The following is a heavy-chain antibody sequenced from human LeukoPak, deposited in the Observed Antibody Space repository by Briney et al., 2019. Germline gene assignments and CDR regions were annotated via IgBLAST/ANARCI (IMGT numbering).Heavy chain of an antibody. CDR3: ARGGYSYGYDYYYGMDV. D-gene: IGHD5-18*01. CDR2: IYHSGST. J-gene: IGHJ6*02. V-gene: IGHV4-38-2*02. CDR1: GYSISSGYY. Sequence: SETLSLTCTVSGYSISSGYYWGWIRQPPGKGLEWIGSIYHSGSTYYNPSLKSRVTISVDTSKNQFSLKLSSVTAADTAVYCCARGGYSYGYDYYYGMDVWGQGTTVTVSS.